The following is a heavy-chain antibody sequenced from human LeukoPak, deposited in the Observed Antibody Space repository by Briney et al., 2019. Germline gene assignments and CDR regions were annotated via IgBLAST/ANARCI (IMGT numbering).Heavy chain of an antibody. J-gene: IGHJ2*01. Sequence: SETLSLTCTVSGGSVSTGSYYWSWIRQPPGKGLDWIGYVYYSASINYNPSLKSRVTISVDTSKTQFSLKLSSVTAADTAVYYCARRIYDSSGYYYWYFDLWGRGTLVTVSS. CDR3: ARRIYDSSGYYYWYFDL. V-gene: IGHV4-61*01. CDR1: GGSVSTGSYY. D-gene: IGHD3-22*01. CDR2: VYYSASI.